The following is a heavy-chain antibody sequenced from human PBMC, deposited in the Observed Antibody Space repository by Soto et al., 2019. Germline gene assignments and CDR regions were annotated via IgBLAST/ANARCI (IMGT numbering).Heavy chain of an antibody. Sequence: GASVKVSGEASGYTFTSYGIIWVRQAPGQGLEWMGWISAYNGNTNYAQKFQGRVTITRDTSASTAYMELSSLRSEDTAVYYCATMLAAAGFDPWGQGTLVTVSS. J-gene: IGHJ5*02. CDR1: GYTFTSYG. CDR3: ATMLAAAGFDP. D-gene: IGHD6-13*01. CDR2: ISAYNGNT. V-gene: IGHV1-18*01.